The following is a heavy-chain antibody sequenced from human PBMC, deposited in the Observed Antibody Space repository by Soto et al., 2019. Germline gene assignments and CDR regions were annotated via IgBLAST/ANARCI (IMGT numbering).Heavy chain of an antibody. V-gene: IGHV3-30*18. J-gene: IGHJ6*04. Sequence: GGSLRPSCASSVFTCSSYCMHLVRQSPVNWLYFLSFISYDGSNKYYAYSAKGLFTISRDNSNNTLYLQMNSLRAEDTSVYYCQQEIIEASPWSTLTYYYYGMGVWGKRTTVNVSS. D-gene: IGHD6-6*01. CDR1: VFTCSSYC. CDR2: ISYDGSNK. CDR3: QQEIIEASPWSTLTYYYYGMGV.